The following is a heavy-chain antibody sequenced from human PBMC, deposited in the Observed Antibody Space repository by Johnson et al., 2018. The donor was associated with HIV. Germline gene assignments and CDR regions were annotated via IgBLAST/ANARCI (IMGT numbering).Heavy chain of an antibody. CDR3: TRGGITIFGVVDAFDI. V-gene: IGHV3-49*04. D-gene: IGHD3-3*01. J-gene: IGHJ3*02. CDR1: GFTFSSYA. Sequence: VLLVESGGGVVQPGRSLRLSCAASGFTFSSYAMHWVRQAPGKGLEWVGFLRSKAYGGTTEYAASVKGRFTISRDDSKSIAYLQMNRLKTEDTAVYYCTRGGITIFGVVDAFDIWGQGTMVTVSS. CDR2: LRSKAYGGTT.